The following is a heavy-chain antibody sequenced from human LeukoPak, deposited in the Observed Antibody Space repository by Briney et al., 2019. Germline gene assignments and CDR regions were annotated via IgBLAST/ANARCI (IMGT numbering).Heavy chain of an antibody. CDR1: GYTFTSYT. V-gene: IGHV1-3*01. CDR3: ARLVWFGENNWFDP. CDR2: INAGNGNT. Sequence: ASVKVSCTASGYTFTSYTMHWVRQAPGQRLEWMGWINAGNGNTKYSQKFQGRVTITRDTSASTAYMELSSLRSEDTAVYYCARLVWFGENNWFDPWGQGTLVTVSS. J-gene: IGHJ5*02. D-gene: IGHD3-10*01.